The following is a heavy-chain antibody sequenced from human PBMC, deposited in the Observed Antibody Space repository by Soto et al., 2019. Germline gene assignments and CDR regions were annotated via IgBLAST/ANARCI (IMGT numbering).Heavy chain of an antibody. V-gene: IGHV1-18*01. CDR2: ISAYNGNT. D-gene: IGHD3-16*02. CDR1: GYTFTSYG. Sequence: ASVKVSFKASGYTFTSYGISWVRQAPGQGLEWMGWISAYNGNTNYAQKLQGRVTMTTDTSTSTAYMELRSLRSDDTAVYYCARDVTYDYVWGSYRLSYDYWGQGTLVTVSS. J-gene: IGHJ4*02. CDR3: ARDVTYDYVWGSYRLSYDY.